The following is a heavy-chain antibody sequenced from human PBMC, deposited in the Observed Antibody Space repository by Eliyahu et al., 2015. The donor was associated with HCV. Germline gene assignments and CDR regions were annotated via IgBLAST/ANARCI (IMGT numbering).Heavy chain of an antibody. J-gene: IGHJ1*01. Sequence: QVQLQESGPGLVKPSQTLSLTCTVSGGSISXGGYYWSWIRQHPGKGLEWIGYIYYSGSTYYNPSLKSRVTISVDTSKNQFSLKLSSVTAADTAVYYCVSVVRGDYGPGYFQHWGQGTLVTVSS. CDR1: GGSISXGGYY. CDR2: IYYSGST. CDR3: VSVVRGDYGPGYFQH. D-gene: IGHD4-17*01. V-gene: IGHV4-31*03.